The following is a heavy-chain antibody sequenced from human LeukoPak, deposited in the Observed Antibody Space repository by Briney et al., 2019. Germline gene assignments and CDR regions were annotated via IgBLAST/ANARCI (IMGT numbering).Heavy chain of an antibody. CDR2: IIPIFGTA. Sequence: SVKVSCKASGGTFSSYAISWVRQAPGQGLQWMGGIIPIFGTANYAQKFQGRVTITTDESTSTAYMELSSLRSEDTAVYYCAALHYYDSSGYYNHAFDIWGQGTMVTVSS. D-gene: IGHD3-22*01. CDR3: AALHYYDSSGYYNHAFDI. CDR1: GGTFSSYA. J-gene: IGHJ3*02. V-gene: IGHV1-69*05.